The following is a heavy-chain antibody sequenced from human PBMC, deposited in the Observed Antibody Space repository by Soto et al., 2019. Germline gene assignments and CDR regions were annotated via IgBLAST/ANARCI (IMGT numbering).Heavy chain of an antibody. D-gene: IGHD1-1*01. CDR2: IWYDGSNK. CDR1: GFTFSNYC. CDR3: ARVQTGKGSLDY. J-gene: IGHJ4*02. V-gene: IGHV3-33*01. Sequence: LRLSCAASGFTFSNYCMNWVRQAPGRGLEWVAVIWYDGSNKDYADSVKGRFTISRDNSKNTLYVQMNSLRAEDTAVYYCARVQTGKGSLDYWGQGTQVTVSS.